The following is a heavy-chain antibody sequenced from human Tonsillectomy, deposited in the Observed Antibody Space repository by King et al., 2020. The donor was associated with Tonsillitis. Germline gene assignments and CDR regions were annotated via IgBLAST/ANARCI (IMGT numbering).Heavy chain of an antibody. V-gene: IGHV1-46*01. CDR3: ARSTYIVAVVAPRPYGMDV. CDR1: GYTFTSYY. J-gene: IGHJ6*02. D-gene: IGHD2-15*01. CDR2: IDPVDGSI. Sequence: VQLVESGAEVKKPGASVKVSCKASGYTFTSYYILWVRQAPGQGLEWMGKIDPVDGSIDYAQKFQGRVTLTRDTSTSTVYMDLRSLRSEDTAVYYCARSTYIVAVVAPRPYGMDVWGQGTTVTVSS.